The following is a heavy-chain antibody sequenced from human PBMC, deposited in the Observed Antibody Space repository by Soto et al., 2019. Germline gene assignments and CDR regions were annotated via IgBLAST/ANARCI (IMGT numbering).Heavy chain of an antibody. CDR2: INAGNGNT. Sequence: ASVKVSCKASGYTFTSYAMHWVRQAPGQRLEWMGWINAGNGNTKYSQKFQGRVTTTRDTSASTAYMELSSLRSEDTAVYYCAILDYYDSSGCTFDYWGQGTLVTVSS. J-gene: IGHJ4*02. CDR3: AILDYYDSSGCTFDY. V-gene: IGHV1-3*01. D-gene: IGHD3-22*01. CDR1: GYTFTSYA.